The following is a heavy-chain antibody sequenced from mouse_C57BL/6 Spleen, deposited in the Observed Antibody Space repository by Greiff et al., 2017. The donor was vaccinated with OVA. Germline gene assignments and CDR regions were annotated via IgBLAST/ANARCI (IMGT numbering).Heavy chain of an antibody. CDR3: ARGTDGYYNY. J-gene: IGHJ2*01. CDR2: IDPSDRYT. D-gene: IGHD2-3*01. V-gene: IGHV1-50*01. Sequence: VQLQQPGAELVKPGASVKLSCKASGYTFPSSWMQWVKQRPGPGLEGIGEIDPSDRYTNYNQKFKGKATLTVDTSSSTAYMQLSSLTSEDSAVYYCARGTDGYYNYWGQGTTLTVSS. CDR1: GYTFPSSW.